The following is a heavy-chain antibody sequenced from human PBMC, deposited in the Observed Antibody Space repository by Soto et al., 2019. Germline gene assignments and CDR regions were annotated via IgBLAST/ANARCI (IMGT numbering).Heavy chain of an antibody. J-gene: IGHJ6*03. CDR1: GDSVSSNSAA. CDR2: TYYRSKWYN. Sequence: SQTLSLTCAISGDSVSSNSAAWNWIRQSPSRGLEWLGRTYYRSKWYNDYAVSVKSRITINPDTSKNQFSLQLNSVTPEDTAVYYCAREGGYCSGGSCYPYYYYMDVWGKGTTVTSP. D-gene: IGHD2-15*01. V-gene: IGHV6-1*01. CDR3: AREGGYCSGGSCYPYYYYMDV.